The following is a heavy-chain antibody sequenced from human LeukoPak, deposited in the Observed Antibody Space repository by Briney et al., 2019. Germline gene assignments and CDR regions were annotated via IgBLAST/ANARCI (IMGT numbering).Heavy chain of an antibody. CDR2: ISGSGAST. CDR1: GFTFSSYG. J-gene: IGHJ4*02. CDR3: AKETPVTGYHLDH. D-gene: IGHD2-21*02. Sequence: GGSLLLSCAASGFTFSSYGMSWVRQAPGKGLEWVSGISGSGASTYYAASLKGRFTISRDNSKNTLFLQMKSLRVEDTAVYYCAKETPVTGYHLDHWGQGSLVTSPQ. V-gene: IGHV3-23*01.